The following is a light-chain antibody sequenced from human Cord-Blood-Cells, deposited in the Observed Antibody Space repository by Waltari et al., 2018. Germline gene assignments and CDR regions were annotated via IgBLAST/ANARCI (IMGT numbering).Light chain of an antibody. CDR3: QQYGSSPT. J-gene: IGKJ1*01. V-gene: IGKV3-20*01. CDR2: DAS. Sequence: EIVLTQSPATLSLSPGERATLSCRASQSVSSYLAWYQQKPVQAPRLLIYDASNRATGIPARFSGSGSGTDFTLTISRLEPEDFAVYYCQQYGSSPTFGQGTKVEIK. CDR1: QSVSSY.